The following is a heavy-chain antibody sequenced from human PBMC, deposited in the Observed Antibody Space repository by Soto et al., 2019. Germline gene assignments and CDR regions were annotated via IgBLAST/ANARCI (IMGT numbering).Heavy chain of an antibody. CDR2: ISSSSSYT. D-gene: IGHD3-9*01. CDR1: GFTFSDYY. Sequence: PGESLRLSYAASGFTFSDYYMSWIRQAPGKGLEWVSYISSSSSYTNYADSVKGRFTISRDNAKNSLYLQMNSLRAEDTAVYYCARLFDYDILTGHLFPDYWGQGTLLTVSS. J-gene: IGHJ4*02. CDR3: ARLFDYDILTGHLFPDY. V-gene: IGHV3-11*06.